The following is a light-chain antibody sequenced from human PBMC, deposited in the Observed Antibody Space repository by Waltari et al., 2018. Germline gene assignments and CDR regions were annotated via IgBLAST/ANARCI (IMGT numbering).Light chain of an antibody. CDR1: QSVSSW. Sequence: DIQMTQFPSTLSASVGARVPITCRASQSVSSWLAWYQQKPGKAPKLLIYKASTLEGGVPSRFSGSGSGTEFTLTISSLQPDDFATYYCQQYNTYSTFGQGTKVDIK. V-gene: IGKV1-5*03. J-gene: IGKJ1*01. CDR3: QQYNTYST. CDR2: KAS.